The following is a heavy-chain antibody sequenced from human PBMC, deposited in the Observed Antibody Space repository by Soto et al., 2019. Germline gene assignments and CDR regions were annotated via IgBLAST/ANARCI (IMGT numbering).Heavy chain of an antibody. Sequence: QPGGSLRLSCAASGFTFSNFGMHWVRQAPGKGLEWVALIGYDITHKFYVESVKGRFTISRDNSKNTLYLQMNSLRAEDTAVYYCAKVVPAAIHYYYYGMDVWGQGTTVTVSS. D-gene: IGHD2-2*02. CDR1: GFTFSNFG. V-gene: IGHV3-30*02. J-gene: IGHJ6*02. CDR2: IGYDITHK. CDR3: AKVVPAAIHYYYYGMDV.